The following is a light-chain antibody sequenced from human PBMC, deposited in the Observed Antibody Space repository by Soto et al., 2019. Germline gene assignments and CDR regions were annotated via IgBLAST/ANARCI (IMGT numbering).Light chain of an antibody. CDR3: QQYNFYSWT. CDR1: QNIYSR. V-gene: IGKV1-5*01. Sequence: IQMTQSPSTLSAFVGDRVTITCRASQNIYSRLAWYQQNPGKIPKLLIYDASNLESGVRSRFSGSGSGTEFTLIISSLQPDDFATYYCQQYNFYSWTFGQGTKVEIK. CDR2: DAS. J-gene: IGKJ1*01.